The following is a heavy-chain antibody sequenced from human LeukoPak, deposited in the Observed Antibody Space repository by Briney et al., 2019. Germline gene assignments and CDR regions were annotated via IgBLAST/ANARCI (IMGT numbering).Heavy chain of an antibody. V-gene: IGHV3-74*01. J-gene: IGHJ4*02. CDR1: GFTFSSYW. CDR2: MNSDESII. CDR3: ARAGSYRFDY. D-gene: IGHD1-26*01. Sequence: GGSLRLSCTASGFTFSSYWMHWVRQAPGKGLVWVSRMNSDESIINYADSVKGRFTISRDNAKNTLYLQMNSLRAEDTAVYYCARAGSYRFDYWGQGTLVTVSS.